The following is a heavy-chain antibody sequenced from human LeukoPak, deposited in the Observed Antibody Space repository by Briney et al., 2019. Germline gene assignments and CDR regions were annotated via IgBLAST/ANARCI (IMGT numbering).Heavy chain of an antibody. D-gene: IGHD3-3*01. CDR3: ARHPYDRTSFDY. Sequence: SETLSLTCTVSGGSISSGGYYWSWIRQHPGQGLEWIGYIYYSGSTYYNPSLKSRVTISVDTSKNQFSLKLSSVTAADTAVYYCARHPYDRTSFDYCGQGTLVTVSS. V-gene: IGHV4-31*03. J-gene: IGHJ4*02. CDR2: IYYSGST. CDR1: GGSISSGGYY.